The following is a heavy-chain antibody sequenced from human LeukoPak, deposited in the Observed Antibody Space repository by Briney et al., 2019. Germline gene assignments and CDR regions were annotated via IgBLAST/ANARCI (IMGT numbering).Heavy chain of an antibody. Sequence: GALRLSCAASGFTFSSYAMSWVRQAPGKGLEWVSAISGSGGSTYYADSVKGRFTISRDNSKNTLYLQMNSLRAEDTAVYYCALLGRELTLDYWGQGTLVTVSS. J-gene: IGHJ4*02. V-gene: IGHV3-23*01. CDR3: ALLGRELTLDY. CDR1: GFTFSSYA. D-gene: IGHD1-26*01. CDR2: ISGSGGST.